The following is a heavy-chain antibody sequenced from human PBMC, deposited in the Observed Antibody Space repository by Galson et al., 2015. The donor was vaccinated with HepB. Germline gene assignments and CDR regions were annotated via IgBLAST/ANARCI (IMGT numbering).Heavy chain of an antibody. CDR2: FRGSGGST. CDR3: ARDLRGSGWYVDY. CDR1: GFIFSTYA. J-gene: IGHJ4*02. Sequence: SLRLSCAASGFIFSTYAMRWVRHAPGQGLEWVSAFRGSGGSTYYADSVKGRFTISRDNSKNTLYLQMNSLRAEDTAVYYCARDLRGSGWYVDYWGQGTLVTVSS. V-gene: IGHV3-23*01. D-gene: IGHD6-19*01.